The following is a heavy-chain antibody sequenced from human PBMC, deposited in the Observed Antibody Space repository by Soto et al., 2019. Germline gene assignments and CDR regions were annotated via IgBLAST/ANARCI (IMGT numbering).Heavy chain of an antibody. V-gene: IGHV4-31*03. CDR1: GGSISSGGYY. CDR3: AIQDDYYGSGSRDGWFDP. CDR2: IYYSGST. J-gene: IGHJ5*02. D-gene: IGHD3-10*01. Sequence: SETLSLTCTVSGGSISSGGYYWSWIRQHPGKGLEWIGYIYYSGSTYYNPSLKSRVTISVDTSKNQFSLKLSSVTAADTAVYYCAIQDDYYGSGSRDGWFDPWGQGTLVTVSS.